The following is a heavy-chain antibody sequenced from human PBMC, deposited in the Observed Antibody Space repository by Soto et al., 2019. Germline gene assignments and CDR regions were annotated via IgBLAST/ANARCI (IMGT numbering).Heavy chain of an antibody. CDR3: ARGPYYDFWKGFSYFDD. Sequence: QVQLAQSGAEVQKPGSSVKVSCKASGGTFNIYAISWVRQAPGQGLEWMAGIIPVFGTPSFAQKFRGRVTITANESTDTAYMELRSLGYEEKAFYYCARGPYYDFWKGFSYFDDWGQETLVIVSS. V-gene: IGHV1-69*01. CDR1: GGTFNIYA. D-gene: IGHD3-3*01. J-gene: IGHJ4*02. CDR2: IIPVFGTP.